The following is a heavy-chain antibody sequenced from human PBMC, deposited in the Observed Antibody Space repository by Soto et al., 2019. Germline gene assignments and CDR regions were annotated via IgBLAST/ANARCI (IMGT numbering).Heavy chain of an antibody. Sequence: ASVKVSCKASGYTFTSYGISWVRQAPGQGLEWMGWISAYNGNTNYAQKLQGRVTMTTDTSTSTAYMELRSLRSDDTAVYYCAREITSNYYYYYGMDVRGQGTTVTVSS. CDR1: GYTFTSYG. D-gene: IGHD1-20*01. CDR2: ISAYNGNT. CDR3: AREITSNYYYYYGMDV. J-gene: IGHJ6*02. V-gene: IGHV1-18*01.